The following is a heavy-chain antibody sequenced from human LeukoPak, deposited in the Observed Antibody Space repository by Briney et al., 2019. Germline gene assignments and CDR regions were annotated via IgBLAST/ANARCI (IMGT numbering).Heavy chain of an antibody. CDR3: ARGPSLYYYDSSGYPYYFDY. CDR1: GFTFSSYS. D-gene: IGHD3-22*01. J-gene: IGHJ4*02. V-gene: IGHV3-21*01. CDR2: ISSSSSYI. Sequence: GGSLRLSCAASGFTFSSYSVNWVRQAPGKGLEWVSSISSSSSYIYYADSVKGRFTISRDNAKNSLYLQMNSLRAEDTAVYYCARGPSLYYYDSSGYPYYFDYWGQGTLVTVSS.